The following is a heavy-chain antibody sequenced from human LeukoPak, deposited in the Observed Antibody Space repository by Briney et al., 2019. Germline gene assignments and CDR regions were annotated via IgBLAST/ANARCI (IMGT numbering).Heavy chain of an antibody. D-gene: IGHD6-19*01. CDR1: GFTFKTYA. V-gene: IGHV3-23*01. CDR2: MSGSGSST. J-gene: IGHJ4*02. CDR3: AKDAQGLVRGGIYFDF. Sequence: GGSLRLSCAASGFTFKTYARNWVRQVLGKGPEWVSSMSGSGSSTDYADSVKGRFTISRDNSKNTLYLQMNSLRAEDTALYYCAKDAQGLVRGGIYFDFWGQGSLVTVSS.